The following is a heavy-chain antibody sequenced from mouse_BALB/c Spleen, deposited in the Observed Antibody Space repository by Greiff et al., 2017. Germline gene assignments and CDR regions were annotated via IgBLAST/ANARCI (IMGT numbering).Heavy chain of an antibody. J-gene: IGHJ4*01. CDR3: ARDMITSTTGYAMDY. D-gene: IGHD2-4*01. Sequence: VQLKQSGGGLVKPGGSLKLSCAASGFTFSSYAMSWVRQSPEKRLEWVAEISSGGSYTYYPDTVTGRFTISRDNAKNTLYLEMSSLRSEDTAMYYCARDMITSTTGYAMDYWGQGTSVTVSS. CDR2: ISSGGSYT. V-gene: IGHV5-9-4*01. CDR1: GFTFSSYA.